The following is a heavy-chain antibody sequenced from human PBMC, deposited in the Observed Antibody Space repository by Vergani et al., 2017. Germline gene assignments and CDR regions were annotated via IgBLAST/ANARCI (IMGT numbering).Heavy chain of an antibody. CDR1: EYIFGNYW. Sequence: EVELVQSGPEMRKPGESLKISCKGSEYIFGNYWIGWVRQMPGKGLEWMGIMYPADSDTRYSPSFHGQVTISADHSISTAFLQWDSLKASDTALYYCARHTTYSDSWGQGTLVTVSS. CDR2: MYPADSDT. CDR3: ARHTTYSDS. D-gene: IGHD1-14*01. V-gene: IGHV5-51*01. J-gene: IGHJ4*02.